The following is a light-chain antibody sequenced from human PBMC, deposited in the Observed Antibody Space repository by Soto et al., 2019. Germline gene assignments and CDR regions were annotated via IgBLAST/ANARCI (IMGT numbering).Light chain of an antibody. V-gene: IGLV2-23*01. CDR2: EGS. J-gene: IGLJ2*01. CDR1: SSDVGGYNL. CDR3: CSYAGSSTRVV. Sequence: QSALTQPASVSGSPGQSITISCTGTSSDVGGYNLVSWYQQHPGKAPKLMIYEGSKRPSGVSNRFSGSKSGTTASLTISGLQAEDEADYYCCSYAGSSTRVVFGGGTKLTVL.